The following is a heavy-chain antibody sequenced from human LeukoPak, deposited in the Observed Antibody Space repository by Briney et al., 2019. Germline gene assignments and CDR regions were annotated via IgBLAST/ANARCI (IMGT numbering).Heavy chain of an antibody. V-gene: IGHV1-46*03. D-gene: IGHD3-10*01. CDR3: ARDMSITMVRGVNRDGEPFDY. Sequence: ASVNVSCTASGYTFTSYYMHWVRQAPGQGLEWMGIINPSGGSTSYAQKFQGRVTMTRDTSTSTVYMELSSLRSEDTAVYYCARDMSITMVRGVNRDGEPFDYWGQGTLVTVSS. CDR2: INPSGGST. CDR1: GYTFTSYY. J-gene: IGHJ4*02.